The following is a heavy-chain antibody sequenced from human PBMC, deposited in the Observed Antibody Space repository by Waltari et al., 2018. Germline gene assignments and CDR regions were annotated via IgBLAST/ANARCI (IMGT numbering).Heavy chain of an antibody. V-gene: IGHV4-34*01. J-gene: IGHJ4*02. CDR3: ARVWGGGPNAEWGPHFDY. D-gene: IGHD3-3*01. CDR2: INHSGST. CDR1: GGSFSGYY. Sequence: QVQLQQWGAGLLKPSETLSLTCAVYGGSFSGYYWSWIRQPPGKGLEWIGEINHSGSTNYNPSLKSRVTISVDTSKNQFSLKLSSVTAADTAVYYCARVWGGGPNAEWGPHFDYWGQGTLVTVSS.